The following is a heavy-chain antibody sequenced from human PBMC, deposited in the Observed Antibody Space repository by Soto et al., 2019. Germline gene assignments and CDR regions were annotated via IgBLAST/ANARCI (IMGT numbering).Heavy chain of an antibody. J-gene: IGHJ6*02. D-gene: IGHD6-6*01. CDR1: GFTFSSYW. Sequence: GGSLRLSCATSGFTFSSYWMHWVRQAPGKGLVWVSRINSDGSSTSYADSVKGRFTISRDNAKNTLYLQMNSLRAEDTAVYYCARDQGSSSPSSYGMDVWGQGTTVTVSS. CDR3: ARDQGSSSPSSYGMDV. V-gene: IGHV3-74*01. CDR2: INSDGSST.